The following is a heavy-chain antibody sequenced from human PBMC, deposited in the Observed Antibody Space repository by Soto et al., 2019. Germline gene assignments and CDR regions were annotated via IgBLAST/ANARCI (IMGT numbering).Heavy chain of an antibody. V-gene: IGHV4-59*11. D-gene: IGHD1-26*01. J-gene: IGHJ6*03. CDR3: ASGVGELLNYYYYMVV. Sequence: TYXVSWGNSIDLDWRRIRQPPRKGLEWIGYIYYSGSTNYNPSLKSRATISVDTSKNQFSLKLSSVTAADTAVYYCASGVGELLNYYYYMVVWGKGTTVTVSS. CDR1: WGNSIDLD. CDR2: IYYSGST.